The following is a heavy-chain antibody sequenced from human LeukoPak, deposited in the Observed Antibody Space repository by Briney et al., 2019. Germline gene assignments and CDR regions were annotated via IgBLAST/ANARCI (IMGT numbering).Heavy chain of an antibody. V-gene: IGHV4-39*01. D-gene: IGHD1-26*01. CDR2: IYYSGST. CDR1: GGSISSSSYY. Sequence: PSETLSLTCTVSGGSISSSSYYWGWIRQPPGQGLEWIGSIYYSGSTYYNPSLKSRVTISVDTSKNQFSLKLSSVTAADTAVYYCASLALVGATPFSDYWGQGTLVTVSS. CDR3: ASLALVGATPFSDY. J-gene: IGHJ4*02.